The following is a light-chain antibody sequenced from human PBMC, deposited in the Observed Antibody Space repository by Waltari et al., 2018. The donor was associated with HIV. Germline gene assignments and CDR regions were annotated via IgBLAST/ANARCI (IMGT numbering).Light chain of an antibody. V-gene: IGLV2-14*01. CDR1: SSDISAYNS. CDR2: GFS. CDR3: SSYTTTATLV. Sequence: QSALTQPASVSGSPGQSITIFCIGTSSDISAYNSVAWYQQHPGKAPKPCVMGFSNRPSDFSARFSGSKSGNTASLTIAGLQDDDESDYYCSSYTTTATLVFGTGTKVTVL. J-gene: IGLJ1*01.